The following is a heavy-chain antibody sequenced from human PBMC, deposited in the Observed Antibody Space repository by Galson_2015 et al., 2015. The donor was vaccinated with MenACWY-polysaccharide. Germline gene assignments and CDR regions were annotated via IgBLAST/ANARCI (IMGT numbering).Heavy chain of an antibody. CDR3: TRIIARKHTFVDS. D-gene: IGHD2-21*01. Sequence: AVKVSCKASGYTSSSYDINWVRQARGQGLEWMGWMNTNSGNTGYAQRFQGRIAMTRDTATRTAYMELSMLSYDDTVVYYCTRIIARKHTFVDSWGQGTLVSVS. J-gene: IGHJ4*02. V-gene: IGHV1-8*02. CDR1: GYTSSSYD. CDR2: MNTNSGNT.